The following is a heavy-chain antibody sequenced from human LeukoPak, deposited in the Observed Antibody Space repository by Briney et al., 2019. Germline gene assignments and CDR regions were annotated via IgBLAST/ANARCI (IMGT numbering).Heavy chain of an antibody. CDR3: ARDKSSGPLGRYFY. D-gene: IGHD3-22*01. CDR2: INPNSGGT. J-gene: IGHJ4*02. CDR1: VYTFTGHY. Sequence: SVKVSCKASVYTFTGHYMHWVRQAPGHGLEWMGWINPNSGGTNYAQKLQGRVTMTRDTSISTAYMELSRLRSDDTAVYYCARDKSSGPLGRYFYWGQGTLVTVSS. V-gene: IGHV1-2*02.